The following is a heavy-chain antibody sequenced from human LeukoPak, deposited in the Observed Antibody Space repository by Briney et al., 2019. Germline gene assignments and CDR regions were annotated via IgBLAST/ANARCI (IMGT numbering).Heavy chain of an antibody. V-gene: IGHV1-18*01. CDR1: GYTFTNYG. D-gene: IGHD2-15*01. J-gene: IGHJ5*02. CDR2: ISAYNGNT. Sequence: ASEKVSCKTSGYTFTNYGISWVRQATGQPLEWVGWISAYNGNTNYAQRHQGRVTITTDTSRSTAYMEMRSLKSDDTAVYYCARLGYCSGSSCPTSYYNWFDPWGQGTLVTVSS. CDR3: ARLGYCSGSSCPTSYYNWFDP.